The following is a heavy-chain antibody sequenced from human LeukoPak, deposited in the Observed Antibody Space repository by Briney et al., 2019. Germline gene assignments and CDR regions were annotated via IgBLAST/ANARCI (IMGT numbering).Heavy chain of an antibody. CDR3: ARVRGGIVVVPAAPDDAFDI. CDR1: GGTFSSYA. D-gene: IGHD2-2*01. CDR2: IIPIFGTA. V-gene: IGHV1-69*05. J-gene: IGHJ3*02. Sequence: SAKVSCKASGGTFSSYAISWVRQAPGQGLEWMGGIIPIFGTANYAQKFQGRVTITTDESTSTAYMELSSLRSEDTAVYYCARVRGGIVVVPAAPDDAFDIWGQGTMVTVSS.